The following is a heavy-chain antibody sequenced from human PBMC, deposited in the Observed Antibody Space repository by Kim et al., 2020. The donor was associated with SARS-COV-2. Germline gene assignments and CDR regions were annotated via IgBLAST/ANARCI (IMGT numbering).Heavy chain of an antibody. D-gene: IGHD6-13*01. J-gene: IGHJ4*02. V-gene: IGHV4-59*01. CDR3: AGYSSSWYEGGGFDY. Sequence: PSLKRRVTIPVDTSKNQFSLKLSSVTAADTAVYYCAGYSSSWYEGGGFDYWGQGTLVTVSS.